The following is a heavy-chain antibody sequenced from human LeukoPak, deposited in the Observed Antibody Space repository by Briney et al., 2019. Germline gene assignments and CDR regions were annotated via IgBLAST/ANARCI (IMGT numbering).Heavy chain of an antibody. Sequence: ASVEVSCKASGYTFTSYYMHWVRQAPGQGLEWMGIINPSGGSTSYAQKFQGRVTMTRDTSTSTVYMELSSLRSEDTAVYYCARSMVRGGSSFDPWGQGTLVTVSS. J-gene: IGHJ5*02. V-gene: IGHV1-46*01. CDR1: GYTFTSYY. CDR2: INPSGGST. CDR3: ARSMVRGGSSFDP. D-gene: IGHD3-10*01.